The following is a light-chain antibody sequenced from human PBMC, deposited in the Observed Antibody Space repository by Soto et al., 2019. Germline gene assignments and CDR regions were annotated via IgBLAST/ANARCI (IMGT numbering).Light chain of an antibody. J-gene: IGLJ2*01. V-gene: IGLV3-21*04. Sequence: SYELTQPPSVSVAAGETARITCGGNNIGSKSVHWYQQKPGQAPVLVIYYDSDRPSGIPERFSGSNSGNTATLTISRVEAGDEADYYCQVWDSSPHVVFCGGIKLTVL. CDR3: QVWDSSPHVV. CDR2: YDS. CDR1: NIGSKS.